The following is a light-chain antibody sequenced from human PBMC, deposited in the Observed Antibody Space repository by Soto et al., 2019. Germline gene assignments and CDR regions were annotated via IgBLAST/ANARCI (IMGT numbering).Light chain of an antibody. CDR2: VNN. J-gene: IGLJ3*02. CDR1: ISNIGAGYG. V-gene: IGLV1-40*01. CDR3: QSYDNSLSAWV. Sequence: QSVLTQPPSVSGAPGQRVTISCTGSISNIGAGYGVHWYQQLPGTAPKLLIYVNNNRPSGVPDRFSGSESGTSASLAITGLQAEDEADYYCQSYDNSLSAWVFGGGTKVTVL.